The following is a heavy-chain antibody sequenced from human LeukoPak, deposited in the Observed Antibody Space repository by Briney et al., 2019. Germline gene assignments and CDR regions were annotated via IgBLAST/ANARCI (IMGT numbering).Heavy chain of an antibody. J-gene: IGHJ4*02. CDR2: IYSGGTT. CDR1: GLTVNSNY. CDR3: ARALLVRNGYNYSPNYFGY. V-gene: IGHV3-53*01. Sequence: PGGSLRLSRAASGLTVNSNYMNWVRQAPGKGLQWVSVIYSGGTTYYAYSVKGRFTISRDNSNNPLYLQMNSLRAEDTAVYYCARALLVRNGYNYSPNYFGYWGQGTLVTVSS. D-gene: IGHD5-24*01.